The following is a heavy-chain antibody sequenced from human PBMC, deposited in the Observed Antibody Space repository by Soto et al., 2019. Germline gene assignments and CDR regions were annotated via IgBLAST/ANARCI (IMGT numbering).Heavy chain of an antibody. V-gene: IGHV4-39*01. J-gene: IGHJ3*02. CDR2: IYYSGST. CDR1: GGSISSSSYY. CDR3: ARHPGGQLGTPGAFDI. Sequence: SETLSLTCTVSGGSISSSSYYWGWIRQPPGKGLEWIGSIYYSGSTYYNPSLKSRVTISVDTSKNQFSLKLSSVTAADTAVYYCARHPGGQLGTPGAFDIWGQGTMVTVSS. D-gene: IGHD6-6*01.